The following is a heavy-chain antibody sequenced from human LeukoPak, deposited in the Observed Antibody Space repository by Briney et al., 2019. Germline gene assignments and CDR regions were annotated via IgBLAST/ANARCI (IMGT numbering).Heavy chain of an antibody. J-gene: IGHJ6*03. CDR3: ARAMVRGVIPTYYYYYMDV. V-gene: IGHV1-8*02. D-gene: IGHD3-10*01. CDR1: GGTFSSYA. CDR2: MNPNSGNT. Sequence: GASVKVSCKASGGTFSSYAISWVRQAPGQGLEWMGWMNPNSGNTGYAQKFQGRVTMTRNTSISTAYMELSSLRSEDTAVYYCARAMVRGVIPTYYYYYMDVWGKGTTVTISS.